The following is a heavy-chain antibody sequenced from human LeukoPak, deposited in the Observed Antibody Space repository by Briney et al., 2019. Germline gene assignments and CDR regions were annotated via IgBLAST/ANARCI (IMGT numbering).Heavy chain of an antibody. CDR1: GYTFTSFI. CDR2: VNPRGGST. J-gene: IGHJ4*02. D-gene: IGHD2-15*01. Sequence: ASVKVSCKASGYTFTSFIIHWVRQAPGQGLEWMGRVNPRGGSTNYARKFQGRVTMTRDTSANTVYMELNSLRPEDTAIYCCARDLGYCSSGTCPYFDNWGQGTLVTISS. V-gene: IGHV1-46*01. CDR3: ARDLGYCSSGTCPYFDN.